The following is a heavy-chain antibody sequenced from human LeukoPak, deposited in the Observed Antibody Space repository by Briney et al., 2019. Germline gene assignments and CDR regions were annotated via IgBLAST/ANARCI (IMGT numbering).Heavy chain of an antibody. J-gene: IGHJ6*02. Sequence: KLGGSLRLSCAASGFTFSNAWMSWVRQAPGKGLEWVGRIKSKTDGGTTDYAAPVKGRFTISRDDSKNTLYLQMNSLKTEDTAVYYCTLRDIVVVVAATRTDYYGMDVWGQGTTVTVSS. CDR2: IKSKTDGGTT. CDR1: GFTFSNAW. CDR3: TLRDIVVVVAATRTDYYGMDV. D-gene: IGHD2-15*01. V-gene: IGHV3-15*01.